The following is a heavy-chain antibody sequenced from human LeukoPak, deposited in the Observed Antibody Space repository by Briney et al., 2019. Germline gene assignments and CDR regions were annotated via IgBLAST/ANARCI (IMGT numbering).Heavy chain of an antibody. Sequence: ASVKVSCKASGYTFSDYYMHWVRQAPGQGLEWMGWINPDSGGTKYAQKFQDRVTMTGDTSISTAYMELSRLRSDDTAVYYCARDHLLFRQPPNWFDPWGQGTLVTVSS. CDR3: ARDHLLFRQPPNWFDP. D-gene: IGHD1-14*01. J-gene: IGHJ5*02. CDR1: GYTFSDYY. CDR2: INPDSGGT. V-gene: IGHV1-2*02.